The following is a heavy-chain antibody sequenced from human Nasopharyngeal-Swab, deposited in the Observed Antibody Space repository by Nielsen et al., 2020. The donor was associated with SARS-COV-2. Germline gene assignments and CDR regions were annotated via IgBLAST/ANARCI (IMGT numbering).Heavy chain of an antibody. D-gene: IGHD4-11*01. CDR3: ARDGIRYDYSDYRPNNYFDY. Sequence: SVKVSCKASGGTFSSYAISWVRQAPAQGLAWMGGIIPIFGTANYAQKFQGRLTITADESTSTAYMELSSLRSEDTAVYYCARDGIRYDYSDYRPNNYFDYWGQGTLVTVSS. CDR1: GGTFSSYA. J-gene: IGHJ4*02. CDR2: IIPIFGTA. V-gene: IGHV1-69*13.